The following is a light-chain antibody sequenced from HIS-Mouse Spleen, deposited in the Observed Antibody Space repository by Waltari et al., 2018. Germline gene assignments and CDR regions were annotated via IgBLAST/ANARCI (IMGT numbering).Light chain of an antibody. CDR2: EVS. Sequence: QSALTQPASVSGSPGQSITISCTGTSSDVGGYNYVSWYQQHPGKAPRLMSYEVSNRPSGVSNRFSGSQSGNTASLTISGLQAEDEADYYCSSYTSSSTYVFGTGTKVTVL. CDR1: SSDVGGYNY. V-gene: IGLV2-14*01. J-gene: IGLJ1*01. CDR3: SSYTSSSTYV.